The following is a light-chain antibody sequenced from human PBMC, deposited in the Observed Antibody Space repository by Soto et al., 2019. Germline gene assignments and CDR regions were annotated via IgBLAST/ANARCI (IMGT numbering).Light chain of an antibody. Sequence: VLTQSPATLSLSPGDRATLSCRASQGVSSYLAWYQQKTSQAPRLIIYDAYNSATGIPARFSGSGSGTDFTPTISSLEPEDFAVYYCQQSSNWPPYTCGQGTKVDIK. V-gene: IGKV3-11*01. J-gene: IGKJ2*01. CDR2: DAY. CDR3: QQSSNWPPYT. CDR1: QGVSSY.